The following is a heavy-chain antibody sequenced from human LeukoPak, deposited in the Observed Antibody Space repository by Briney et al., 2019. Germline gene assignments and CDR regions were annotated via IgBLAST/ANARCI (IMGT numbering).Heavy chain of an antibody. CDR3: AREVIVVVPAANFDP. J-gene: IGHJ5*02. CDR2: INPNSGGT. Sequence: ASVKVSCKASGYTFTGYYMHWVRQAPGQGLEWMGWINPNSGGTNYAQKFQGRVTMTRDTSISTAYMELSRLRSDDTAVYYYAREVIVVVPAANFDPWGQGTLVTVSS. V-gene: IGHV1-2*02. CDR1: GYTFTGYY. D-gene: IGHD2-2*01.